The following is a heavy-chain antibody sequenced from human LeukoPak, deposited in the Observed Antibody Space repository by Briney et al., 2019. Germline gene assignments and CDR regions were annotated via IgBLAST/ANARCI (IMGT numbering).Heavy chain of an antibody. D-gene: IGHD3-3*01. V-gene: IGHV3-7*04. Sequence: GGSLRLSCAVSGFTFNSYWMSWVRQAPGKGLELVANIKPDGSEKYYIDSVKGRFTISRDNAKNSLYLQMNSLRAGDTAVYYCARGDFWSGDYTDAFDVWGQGTMVTVSS. CDR2: IKPDGSEK. J-gene: IGHJ3*01. CDR1: GFTFNSYW. CDR3: ARGDFWSGDYTDAFDV.